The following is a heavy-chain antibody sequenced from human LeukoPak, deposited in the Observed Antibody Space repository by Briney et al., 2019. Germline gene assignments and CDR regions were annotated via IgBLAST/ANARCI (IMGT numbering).Heavy chain of an antibody. D-gene: IGHD2-8*02. CDR1: GDSFSNANFF. Sequence: KTSETLSLTCAVSGDSFSNANFFYNWLRQRPGKGLDWIGHVFYSGNTAYSPSLKNRPTISVDTSRRRFSLRLNSVTAADTAMYYCARGRIDCTRGVCTTYFFESWGQGILVTVSS. J-gene: IGHJ4*02. CDR3: ARGRIDCTRGVCTTYFFES. CDR2: VFYSGNT. V-gene: IGHV4-30-4*01.